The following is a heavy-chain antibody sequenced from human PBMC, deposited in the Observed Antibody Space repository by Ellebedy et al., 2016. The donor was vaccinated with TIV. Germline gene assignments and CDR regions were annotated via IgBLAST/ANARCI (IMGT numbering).Heavy chain of an antibody. CDR2: ISASGATT. Sequence: PGESLKISCAASGFSFSNYAMNWVRQAPGKGPEWVSSISASGATTYYANSVKGRFTISRDHSKNMVYLEMNSLRAEDTALYYCAKDSSDYYDSGGYYGPTDGCDIWGQGTKVTISS. CDR1: GFSFSNYA. CDR3: AKDSSDYYDSGGYYGPTDGCDI. V-gene: IGHV3-23*01. D-gene: IGHD3-22*01. J-gene: IGHJ3*02.